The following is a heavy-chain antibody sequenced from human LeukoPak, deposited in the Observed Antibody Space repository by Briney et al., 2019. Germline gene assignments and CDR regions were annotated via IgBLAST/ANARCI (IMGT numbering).Heavy chain of an antibody. CDR1: GGSISSSSYY. CDR3: ARATNDYGDYHNFDY. J-gene: IGHJ4*02. D-gene: IGHD4-17*01. Sequence: SETLSLTCTVSGGSISSSSYYWGWIRQPPGKGLEWIGSIYYSGSTYYNPSLKSRVTISVDTSKNQFSLKLSSVTAADTAVYYCARATNDYGDYHNFDYWGQGTLVTVSS. CDR2: IYYSGST. V-gene: IGHV4-39*07.